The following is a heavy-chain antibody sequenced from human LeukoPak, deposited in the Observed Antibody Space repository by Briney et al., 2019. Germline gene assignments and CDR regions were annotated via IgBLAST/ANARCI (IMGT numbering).Heavy chain of an antibody. CDR3: ARVAAEAARPFDY. J-gene: IGHJ4*02. D-gene: IGHD6-6*01. CDR1: GFTFSSYW. CDR2: IKQDGSEK. Sequence: GGSLRLSCAASGFTFSSYWMSWVRQAPGKGLEWVANIKQDGSEKYYVDSVKCRFTISRDNAKNSLYLQMNSLRAEDTAVYYCARVAAEAARPFDYWGQGTLVTVSS. V-gene: IGHV3-7*01.